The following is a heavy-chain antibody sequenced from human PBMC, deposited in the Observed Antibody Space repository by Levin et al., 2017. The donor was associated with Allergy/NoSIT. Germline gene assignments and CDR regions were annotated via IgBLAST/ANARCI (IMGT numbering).Heavy chain of an antibody. D-gene: IGHD2-8*01. J-gene: IGHJ3*02. CDR2: ISYDGSNK. CDR3: AREKGYCTNGVCFGDAFDI. V-gene: IGHV3-30-3*01. Sequence: GESLKISCAASGFTFSSYAMHWVRQAPGKGLEWVAVISYDGSNKYYADSVKGRFTISRDNSKNTLYLQMNSLRAEDTAVYYCAREKGYCTNGVCFGDAFDIWGQGTMVTVSS. CDR1: GFTFSSYA.